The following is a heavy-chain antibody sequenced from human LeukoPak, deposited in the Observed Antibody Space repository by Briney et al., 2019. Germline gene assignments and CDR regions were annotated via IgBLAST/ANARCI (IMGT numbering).Heavy chain of an antibody. V-gene: IGHV3-7*01. J-gene: IGHJ3*01. CDR2: INRDGRER. CDR1: GFSFSSYW. CDR3: TRDISPKFSDGKSYYDAFDA. Sequence: GGSLRLSCAVSGFSFSSYWMTWVRQTPGKGLEWVANINRDGRERHYVDSVEGRFTISRDNAKNSLYLQMSSLRVEDTAVYYCTRDISPKFSDGKSYYDAFDAWGQGTMVTVSS. D-gene: IGHD3-10*01.